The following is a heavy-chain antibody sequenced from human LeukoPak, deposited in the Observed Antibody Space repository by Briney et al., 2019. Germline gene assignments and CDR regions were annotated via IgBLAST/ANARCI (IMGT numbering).Heavy chain of an antibody. V-gene: IGHV3-23*01. CDR2: ISGGGVTT. CDR1: GFTSIAYA. J-gene: IGHJ6*02. Sequence: GGSLRLSCVGSGFTSIAYALTWARQAPGKGLEWVSGISGGGVTTYYADSVKGRFTISRDNSKNTLYLQMSSLRADDTAIYYCARNQQLGGHSYYYYGMDVWGQGTTVTVSS. CDR3: ARNQQLGGHSYYYYGMDV. D-gene: IGHD3-16*01.